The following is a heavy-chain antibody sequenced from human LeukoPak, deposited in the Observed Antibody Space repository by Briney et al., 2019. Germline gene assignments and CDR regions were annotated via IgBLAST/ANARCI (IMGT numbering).Heavy chain of an antibody. Sequence: GGSLRLSCTASGFTFRRYSFTWVRQAPGKGLEWVSTISSGSDYIYYADSVRGRFTISRDNAENSLYLQMNSLRAEDTAVYYCTRDLSLAAPQGFDYWGQGTLVTVSS. J-gene: IGHJ4*02. CDR1: GFTFRRYS. D-gene: IGHD6-6*01. V-gene: IGHV3-21*01. CDR2: ISSGSDYI. CDR3: TRDLSLAAPQGFDY.